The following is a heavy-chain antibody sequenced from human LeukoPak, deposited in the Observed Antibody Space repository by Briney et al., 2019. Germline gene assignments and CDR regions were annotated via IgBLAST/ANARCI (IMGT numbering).Heavy chain of an antibody. CDR2: IFYSGST. D-gene: IGHD3-16*01. V-gene: IGHV4-59*01. CDR1: GGSISSYY. Sequence: SETLSLTCTVSGGSISSYYWSWIRQSPGKGLEWIGYIFYSGSTNYNPSIKSRVTISIDTSKNQFSLKLSSVTAADTAVYYCAGGFDSNPDYWGQGTLVTVSS. J-gene: IGHJ4*02. CDR3: AGGFDSNPDY.